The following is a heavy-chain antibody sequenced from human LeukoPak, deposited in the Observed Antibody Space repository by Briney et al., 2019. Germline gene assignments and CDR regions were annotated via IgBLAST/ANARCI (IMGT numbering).Heavy chain of an antibody. V-gene: IGHV3-23*01. J-gene: IGHJ4*02. CDR1: GFSSFA. D-gene: IGHD3-10*01. CDR2: ITGGGSTT. CDR3: AKDFTSWFTGGFDY. Sequence: PGGSLRLSCAASGFSSFAMNWVRQAPGKGLEWVSSITGGGSTTYYTDSVNGRFIISRDISKNTLYLQMNGLRAEDTAVYYCAKDFTSWFTGGFDYWGQGTLVTVSS.